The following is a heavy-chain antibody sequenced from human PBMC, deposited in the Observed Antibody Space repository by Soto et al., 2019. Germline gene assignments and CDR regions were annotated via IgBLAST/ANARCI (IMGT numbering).Heavy chain of an antibody. V-gene: IGHV1-69*01. Sequence: QMEQSGAEVRKPGSSVKVSCKPSGGSLTSYPMAWVRQAPGQGFELMGGIIPIHGTTEYAQKFQGRVTITADESTNRATLELTGQTSEDTAVYYCARGWELVSWGEGTLVTVTS. CDR2: IIPIHGTT. J-gene: IGHJ4*02. CDR1: GGSLTSYP. D-gene: IGHD1-26*01. CDR3: ARGWELVS.